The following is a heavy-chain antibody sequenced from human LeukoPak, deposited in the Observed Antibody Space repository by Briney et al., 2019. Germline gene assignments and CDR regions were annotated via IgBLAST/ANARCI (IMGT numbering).Heavy chain of an antibody. V-gene: IGHV1-69-2*01. CDR1: GYTFNSYF. CDR3: ATFPRGPRNC. Sequence: ASVKVSCKVSGYTFNSYFIHWVQQAPGKGLEWMGLIGPEDGETIYAENFQGRVTIAADTSTDTAYLELTNLRSHDTAVYYCATFPRGPRNCWGQGTLVTVSS. CDR2: IGPEDGET. D-gene: IGHD1-14*01. J-gene: IGHJ4*02.